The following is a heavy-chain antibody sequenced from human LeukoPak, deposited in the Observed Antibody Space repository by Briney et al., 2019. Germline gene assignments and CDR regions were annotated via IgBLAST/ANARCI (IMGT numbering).Heavy chain of an antibody. CDR3: AKDITRVTWDAFDI. J-gene: IGHJ3*02. CDR1: GFTFDDYA. V-gene: IGHV3-9*01. Sequence: GRSLRLSCAASGFTFDDYAMHWVRQAPGKGLEWVSGISWNSGSIGYADSVKGRFTISRDNAKNSLYLQMNSLRAEDTALYYCAKDITRVTWDAFDIWGQGTMVTVSS. CDR2: ISWNSGSI. D-gene: IGHD4-17*01.